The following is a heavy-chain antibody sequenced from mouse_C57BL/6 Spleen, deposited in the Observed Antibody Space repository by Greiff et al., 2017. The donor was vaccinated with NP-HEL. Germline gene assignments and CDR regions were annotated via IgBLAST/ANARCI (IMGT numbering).Heavy chain of an antibody. CDR3: ARRGMVTTSLYFDY. V-gene: IGHV1-50*01. CDR1: GYTFTSYW. Sequence: QVQLKQPGAELVKPGASVKLSCKASGYTFTSYWMQWVKQRPGQGLVWIGEIDPSDSYTNYNQKFKGKATLTVDTSSSTAYMQLSSLTSEDSAVYYCARRGMVTTSLYFDYWGQGTTLTVSS. D-gene: IGHD2-2*01. CDR2: IDPSDSYT. J-gene: IGHJ2*01.